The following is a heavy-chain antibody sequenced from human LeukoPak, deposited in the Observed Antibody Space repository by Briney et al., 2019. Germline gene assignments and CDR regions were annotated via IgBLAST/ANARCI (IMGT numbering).Heavy chain of an antibody. J-gene: IGHJ6*03. CDR3: AKGALYSSSYYYYYMDV. D-gene: IGHD6-6*01. CDR1: GFTFSSYA. CDR2: ISGSGGST. V-gene: IGHV3-23*01. Sequence: GGSLRLSCAASGFTFSSYAMSWVRQAPGKGLEWVSAISGSGGSTYYADSVKGRFTISRDNSKNTLYLQMNSLRAEDTAVYYCAKGALYSSSYYYYYMDVWGKGTTVTVSS.